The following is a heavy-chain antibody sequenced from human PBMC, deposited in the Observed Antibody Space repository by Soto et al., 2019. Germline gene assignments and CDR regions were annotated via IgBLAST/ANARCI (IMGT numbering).Heavy chain of an antibody. D-gene: IGHD1-1*01. V-gene: IGHV3-9*01. J-gene: IGHJ4*02. Sequence: EVQLVESGGGLVQPGRSLRLSCAASGFTFDDYAMHWVRQAPGKGLEWVSGISWNSGSIGYADSVKGRFTISRDNAKNSLYLQMNSLRAEDKALYYCARGSWNDKYYFDYWGQGTLVTVSS. CDR1: GFTFDDYA. CDR3: ARGSWNDKYYFDY. CDR2: ISWNSGSI.